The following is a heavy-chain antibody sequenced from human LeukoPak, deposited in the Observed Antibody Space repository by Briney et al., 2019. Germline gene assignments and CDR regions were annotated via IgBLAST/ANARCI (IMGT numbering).Heavy chain of an antibody. CDR1: GGSISSGDYY. J-gene: IGHJ3*02. CDR2: IYYSGST. V-gene: IGHV4-30-4*08. CDR3: ARDSPIAAAGTGTRAFDI. Sequence: SQTLSLTCTVSGGSISSGDYYWRWLRQPPGKGLEWIGYIYYSGSTYYNPSLKSRVTISVDTSKNQFSLKLSSVTAADTAVYYCARDSPIAAAGTGTRAFDIWGQGTMVTVSS. D-gene: IGHD6-13*01.